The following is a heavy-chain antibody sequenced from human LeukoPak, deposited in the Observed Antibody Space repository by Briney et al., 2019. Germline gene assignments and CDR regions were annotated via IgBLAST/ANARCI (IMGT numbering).Heavy chain of an antibody. CDR2: ISYDGSNK. J-gene: IGHJ4*02. Sequence: PGGSLRLSCAASGFTFSSYGMHWVRRAPGKGLEWVAVISYDGSNKYYADSVKGRFTISRDNSKNTLYLQMNSLRAEDTAVYYCAKITIFGVVSSPFDYWGQGTLVTVSS. CDR3: AKITIFGVVSSPFDY. CDR1: GFTFSSYG. V-gene: IGHV3-30*18. D-gene: IGHD3-3*01.